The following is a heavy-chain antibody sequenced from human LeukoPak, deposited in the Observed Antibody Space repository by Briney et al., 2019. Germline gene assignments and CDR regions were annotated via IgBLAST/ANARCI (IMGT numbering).Heavy chain of an antibody. D-gene: IGHD2-21*02. CDR2: ISSSSSTI. Sequence: GGSLRLSCAASGFTFSSYSMNWVRQAPGKGLEWVSYISSSSSTIYYADSVKGRFTISRDNAKNSLYLQMNSLRDEDTAVYYCARDTYCGSDCSRGGNYYGMDVWGQGTTVTVSS. J-gene: IGHJ6*02. CDR1: GFTFSSYS. CDR3: ARDTYCGSDCSRGGNYYGMDV. V-gene: IGHV3-48*02.